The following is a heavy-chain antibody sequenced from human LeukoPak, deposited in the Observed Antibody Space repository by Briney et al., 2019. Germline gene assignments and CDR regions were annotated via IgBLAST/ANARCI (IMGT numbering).Heavy chain of an antibody. CDR1: GGSISSGSYY. CDR2: IYTSGST. D-gene: IGHD6-13*01. J-gene: IGHJ4*02. CDR3: ARGRSSSWDGLFDY. V-gene: IGHV4-61*02. Sequence: SETLSLTCTVSGGSISSGSYYWSWIRQPAGKGLEWIGRIYTSGSTNYNPSLKSRVTISVDTSKNQFSLKLSSVTAADTAVYYCARGRSSSWDGLFDYWGQGTLVTVSS.